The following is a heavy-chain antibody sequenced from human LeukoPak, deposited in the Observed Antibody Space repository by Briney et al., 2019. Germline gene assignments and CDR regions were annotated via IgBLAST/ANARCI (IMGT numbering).Heavy chain of an antibody. J-gene: IGHJ6*02. CDR3: VRVRGSTYDYYYGMDV. CDR2: INRDGNTI. CDR1: GFTFSSYW. V-gene: IGHV3-74*01. Sequence: PGGSLRLSCAASGFTFSSYWMHWVRQAPGKGLVWVSRINRDGNTIRYTDSVKGRFTISRDNAKNTLYLQLNSLRAEDTAVYYCVRVRGSTYDYYYGMDVWGQGTTVTVSS. D-gene: IGHD3-16*01.